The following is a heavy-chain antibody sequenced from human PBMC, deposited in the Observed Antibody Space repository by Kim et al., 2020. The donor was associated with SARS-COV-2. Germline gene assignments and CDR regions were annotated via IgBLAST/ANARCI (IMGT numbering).Heavy chain of an antibody. CDR2: INHSGIT. CDR1: GGSFSGYY. J-gene: IGHJ4*02. Sequence: SETLSLTCAVYGGSFSGYYWSWIRQPPGKGLEWIGEINHSGITNYNPSLKSRVTISVDTSKNQFSLKLSSVTAADTAVYYCARGGDGSDFDYWGQGTLVT. CDR3: ARGGDGSDFDY. D-gene: IGHD3-10*01. V-gene: IGHV4-34*01.